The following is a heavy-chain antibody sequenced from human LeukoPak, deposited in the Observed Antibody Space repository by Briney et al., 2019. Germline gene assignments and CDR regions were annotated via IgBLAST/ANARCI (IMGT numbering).Heavy chain of an antibody. J-gene: IGHJ3*02. CDR2: ISCSSIYI. CDR3: ARESYCSGGSCYSGRAFDI. V-gene: IGHV3-21*01. D-gene: IGHD2-15*01. CDR1: GFTSSSYS. Sequence: PGESLRLSCAASGFTSSSYSMNWVRQAPGKGLEWVSSISCSSIYIYYADSVKGRFTISRDNAKNTLYLQMNSLRAEDTAVYYCARESYCSGGSCYSGRAFDIWGQGTMVTVSS.